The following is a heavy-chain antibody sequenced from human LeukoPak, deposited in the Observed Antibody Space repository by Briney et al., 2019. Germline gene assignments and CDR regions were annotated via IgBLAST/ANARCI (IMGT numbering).Heavy chain of an antibody. CDR2: ISWNSGSI. J-gene: IGHJ4*02. V-gene: IGHV3-9*01. CDR3: AKGSEGLDY. Sequence: GGSLRLSCAASGFTFDDYAMHWVRQAPGKGLEWVSGISWNSGSIGYADSVKGRFTISRDNAKNSLYLQMNSLRAEDTALYYCAKGSEGLDYWGQGTLVTVSS. CDR1: GFTFDDYA.